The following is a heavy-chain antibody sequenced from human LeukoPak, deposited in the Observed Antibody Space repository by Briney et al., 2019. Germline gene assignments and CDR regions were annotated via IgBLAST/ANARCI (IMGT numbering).Heavy chain of an antibody. D-gene: IGHD4-23*01. CDR3: ARGGGNGGGWVGHYYYMDV. CDR2: IYHSGST. V-gene: IGHV4-38-2*02. CDR1: GGSISSYY. Sequence: SETLSLTRTVSGGSISSYYWTWIRQPPGKGLEWIGSIYHSGSTYNNPSLKSRVTISVDTPKNQFSLKLTSVTAADTAVYYCARGGGNGGGWVGHYYYMDVWGKGTTVTVSS. J-gene: IGHJ6*03.